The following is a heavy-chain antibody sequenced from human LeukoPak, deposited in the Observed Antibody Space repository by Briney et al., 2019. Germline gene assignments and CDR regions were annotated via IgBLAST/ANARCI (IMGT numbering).Heavy chain of an antibody. CDR3: AREEFLHEIDSSGYFVY. D-gene: IGHD3-22*01. CDR2: VYSRGVG. J-gene: IGHJ4*02. CDR1: GGSITGYY. Sequence: KPSETLSLTCTVSGGSITGYYWNWIRQPAGQGLEWLGRVYSRGVGNYNPSLTSRVPLSVDPSKDQFSLKLASLTAADTAVYYCAREEFLHEIDSSGYFVYWGQGTLVTVSS. V-gene: IGHV4-4*07.